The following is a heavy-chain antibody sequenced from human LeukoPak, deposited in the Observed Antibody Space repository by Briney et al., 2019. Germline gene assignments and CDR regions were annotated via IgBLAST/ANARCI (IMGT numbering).Heavy chain of an antibody. CDR3: ATVNKQLVLYWFDP. D-gene: IGHD6-13*01. J-gene: IGHJ5*02. CDR2: FDPEDGET. V-gene: IGHV1-24*01. CDR1: GYTLTELS. Sequence: GASVKVSCKVSGYTLTELSMHWVRQAPGKGLEWMGGFDPEDGETIYAQKFQGRVTMTEDTSTDTAYMELSSLRSEDTAVYYCATVNKQLVLYWFDPWGQGTLVTVSS.